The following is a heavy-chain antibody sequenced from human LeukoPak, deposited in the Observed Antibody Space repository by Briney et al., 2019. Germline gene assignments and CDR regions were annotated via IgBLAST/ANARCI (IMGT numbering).Heavy chain of an antibody. J-gene: IGHJ3*02. CDR2: INCSGGST. CDR1: GYSFTSYY. D-gene: IGHD1-26*01. Sequence: GASVKVSCKASGYSFTSYYIHWVRQAPGQGLEWLGIINCSGGSTSYAQKFQGRVTMTRDTSTRTVYMELSSLRSEDTAVYYCARASSVGVTTAAFDIWGQGTMVTVSS. CDR3: ARASSVGVTTAAFDI. V-gene: IGHV1-46*01.